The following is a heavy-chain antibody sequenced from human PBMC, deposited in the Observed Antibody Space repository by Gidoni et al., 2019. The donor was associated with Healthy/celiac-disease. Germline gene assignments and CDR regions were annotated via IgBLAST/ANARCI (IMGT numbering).Heavy chain of an antibody. J-gene: IGHJ4*02. CDR2: INHSGST. D-gene: IGHD5-18*01. Sequence: QVQLQQWGAGLLKPSATLSLTCAVYGGSFSGYYWSWIRQPPGKGLEWIGEINHSGSTNYNPSLKSRVTISVDTSKNQFSLKLSSVTAADTAVYYCAIQRGYSYGHWGQGTLVTVSS. V-gene: IGHV4-34*01. CDR3: AIQRGYSYGH. CDR1: GGSFSGYY.